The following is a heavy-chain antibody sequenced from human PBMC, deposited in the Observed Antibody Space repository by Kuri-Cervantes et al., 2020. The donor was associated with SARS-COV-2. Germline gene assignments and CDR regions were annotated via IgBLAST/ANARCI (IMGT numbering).Heavy chain of an antibody. Sequence: SVKVSCKASGYTFTSYGISWVRQAPGQGLEWMGRIIPILGIANYAQKFQGRVTITADKSTSTAYMELSSLRSEDTAVYYCARVSEYCSSTSCYSLVYYYGMDVWGQGTTVTVSS. CDR1: GYTFTSYG. CDR3: ARVSEYCSSTSCYSLVYYYGMDV. J-gene: IGHJ6*02. D-gene: IGHD2-2*02. V-gene: IGHV1-69*04. CDR2: IIPILGIA.